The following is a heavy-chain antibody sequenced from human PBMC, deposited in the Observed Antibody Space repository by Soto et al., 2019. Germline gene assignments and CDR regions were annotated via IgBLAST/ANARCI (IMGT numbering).Heavy chain of an antibody. CDR3: ERNELVYRSGIYYFDY. CDR1: GGSISSSSYY. J-gene: IGHJ4*02. CDR2: IYYSGST. Sequence: SETLSLTCTVSGGSISSSSYYWGWIRQPPGKGLEWIGSIYYSGSTYYNPSLKSRVTISVDTSKNQFSLKLSSVTAADTAVYYCERNELVYRSGIYYFDYWGQGTLVTVSS. D-gene: IGHD6-19*01. V-gene: IGHV4-39*01.